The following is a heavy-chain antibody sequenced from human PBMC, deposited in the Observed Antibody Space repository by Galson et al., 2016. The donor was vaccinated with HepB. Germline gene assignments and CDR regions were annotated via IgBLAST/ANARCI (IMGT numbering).Heavy chain of an antibody. Sequence: SLRLSCAASRFNFSDYYMSWIRQAPGKGLEWVSSITSSGSATYYGDSVKGRFTIFTDNAKTSLYLQMTSLRAGDTAVYYCAREHSTPRYFDIWGRGALVTVSS. J-gene: IGHJ2*01. CDR2: ITSSGSAT. V-gene: IGHV3-11*01. CDR1: RFNFSDYY. D-gene: IGHD6-13*01. CDR3: AREHSTPRYFDI.